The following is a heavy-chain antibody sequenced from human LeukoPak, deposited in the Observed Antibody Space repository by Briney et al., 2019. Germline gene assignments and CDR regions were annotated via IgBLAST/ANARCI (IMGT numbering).Heavy chain of an antibody. D-gene: IGHD3-10*01. J-gene: IGHJ6*02. CDR3: ARGGDGSGSPLYYYYYYGMDV. CDR2: ISSSRSYI. V-gene: IGHV3-21*01. CDR1: GFTFSFYS. Sequence: AGGSLRLSCAASGFTFSFYSMTWVRQAPGKGLEWVSSISSSRSYIYYADSVKGRFTISRDNAKNSLYLQMNSLRAEDTAVYYCARGGDGSGSPLYYYYYYGMDVWGQGTTVTVSS.